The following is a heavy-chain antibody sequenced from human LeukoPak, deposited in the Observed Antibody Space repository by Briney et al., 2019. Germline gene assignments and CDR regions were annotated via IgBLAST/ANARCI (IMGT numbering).Heavy chain of an antibody. CDR1: GFIVGSNY. V-gene: IGHV3-53*01. Sequence: GGSLRLSCAASGFIVGSNYMTWIRQAPGKGLEWVSVIYSDGKTYYADSVKGRFTISRDNSKSTLYLQMNSLRAEDTAVYYCAREWELQDAFDIWGQGTMVTVSS. D-gene: IGHD1-26*01. CDR2: IYSDGKT. J-gene: IGHJ3*02. CDR3: AREWELQDAFDI.